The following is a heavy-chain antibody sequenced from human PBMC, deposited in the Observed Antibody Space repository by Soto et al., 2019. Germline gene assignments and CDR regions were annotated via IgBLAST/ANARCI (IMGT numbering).Heavy chain of an antibody. CDR2: ISYSGSA. Sequence: SETLSLTCTVSSTVSGDSISRNYWSWIRQPPGKGLEWIGYISYSGSAEYNASLKSRVTISIDTSKNQFSLNLSSVTAADSAVYFRASGKGGNVAFNIWGQGTMVT. J-gene: IGHJ3*02. D-gene: IGHD2-8*01. V-gene: IGHV4-59*01. CDR3: ASGKGGNVAFNI. CDR1: GDSISRNY.